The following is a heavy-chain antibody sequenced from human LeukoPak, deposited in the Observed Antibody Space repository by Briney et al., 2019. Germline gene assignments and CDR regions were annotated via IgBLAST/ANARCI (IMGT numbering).Heavy chain of an antibody. CDR3: ARRAAALDS. J-gene: IGHJ4*02. V-gene: IGHV4-34*01. CDR2: INHSGST. Sequence: SETLSLTCAVYGGSFSGYYWSWIRQPPGKGLEWIGEINHSGSTNYNPSLKSRVTISVDTSKNQFSLKLSSVTAADTAVYYCARRAAALDSWGQGTLVTVSS. CDR1: GGSFSGYY. D-gene: IGHD6-13*01.